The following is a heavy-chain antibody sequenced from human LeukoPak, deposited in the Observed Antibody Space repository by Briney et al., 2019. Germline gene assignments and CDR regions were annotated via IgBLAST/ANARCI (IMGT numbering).Heavy chain of an antibody. J-gene: IGHJ4*02. CDR3: AKGGYSGYDSFMYFDY. Sequence: GGSLRLSCAASGFTFSSYAMSWVRQAPGKGLEWVSAICGSGGSTYYADSVKGRFTISRDNSKNTLYLQMNSLRAEDTAVYYCAKGGYSGYDSFMYFDYWGQGTLVTVSS. V-gene: IGHV3-23*01. CDR1: GFTFSSYA. D-gene: IGHD5-12*01. CDR2: ICGSGGST.